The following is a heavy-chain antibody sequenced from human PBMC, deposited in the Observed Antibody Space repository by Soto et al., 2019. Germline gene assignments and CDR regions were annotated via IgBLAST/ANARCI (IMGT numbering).Heavy chain of an antibody. CDR2: ANPRGGHT. CDR1: GDTFTDYY. Sequence: QVQLMQSGAEVKKPGASVKVSCKASGDTFTDYYIHWVRQAPGQGLEWMGTANPRGGHTPYAKHFLGRVTMTRDASTSILYVALASLISDSTAIYYCGRGGHVVVVTAALDYWGQGTLVTVSS. CDR3: GRGGHVVVVTAALDY. J-gene: IGHJ4*02. V-gene: IGHV1-46*01. D-gene: IGHD2-21*02.